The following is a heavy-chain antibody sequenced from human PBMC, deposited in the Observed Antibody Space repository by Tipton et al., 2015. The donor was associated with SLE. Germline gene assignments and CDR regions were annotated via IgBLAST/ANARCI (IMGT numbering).Heavy chain of an antibody. Sequence: SLRLSCAASGFTFSSFDMNWVRQAPGKGLEWVAVISYDGSNKYYADSVKGRFTISRDNSKNTLYLQMNSLRPEDTAVYYCARDGDIVVVTDAFDIWGQGTMVTVSS. CDR2: ISYDGSNK. V-gene: IGHV3-30*03. CDR1: GFTFSSFD. J-gene: IGHJ3*02. CDR3: ARDGDIVVVTDAFDI. D-gene: IGHD2-21*02.